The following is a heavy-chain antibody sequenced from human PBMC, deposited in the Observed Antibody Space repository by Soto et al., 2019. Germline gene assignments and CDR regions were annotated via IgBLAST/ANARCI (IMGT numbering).Heavy chain of an antibody. V-gene: IGHV3-23*01. CDR3: ARRGPGTYFDY. D-gene: IGHD6-13*01. Sequence: EVQLLDSGGGLVQPGGSLRLSCAASGFTFSSYAMNWGRQAPGKGLEWVSVISGSGDSTYYADSVKGRFTISRDNSKNTLYLQRNSLRTEDTAVYYCARRGPGTYFDYWGQGTLVTVSS. CDR1: GFTFSSYA. CDR2: ISGSGDST. J-gene: IGHJ4*02.